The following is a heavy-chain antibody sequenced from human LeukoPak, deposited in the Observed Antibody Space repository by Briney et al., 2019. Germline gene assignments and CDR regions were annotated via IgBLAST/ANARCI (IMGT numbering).Heavy chain of an antibody. D-gene: IGHD6-13*01. CDR3: ARSGSSWYKDYYYYMDV. J-gene: IGHJ6*03. CDR1: GFTFSDYY. Sequence: GGSLRLSCAASGFTFSDYYMSWIRQAPGKGLEWVSYISSSGSTIYYADSVKGRFTISRDNAKNSLYLQMNSLRAEDPAVYYCARSGSSWYKDYYYYMDVWGKGTTVTVSS. CDR2: ISSSGSTI. V-gene: IGHV3-11*01.